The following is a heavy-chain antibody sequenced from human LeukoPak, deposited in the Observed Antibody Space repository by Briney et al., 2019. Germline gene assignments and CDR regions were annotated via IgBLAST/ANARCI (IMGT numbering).Heavy chain of an antibody. Sequence: PSETLSLTCAVSGYSISSGYYWGWIRHPPGKGLEWIGSIYHSGSTYYNPSLKSRGTISVDTSKNQFSLKLSSVTAADTAVYYCARVYSGSYLGYFDYWGQGTLVTVSS. V-gene: IGHV4-38-2*01. CDR1: GYSISSGYY. J-gene: IGHJ4*02. CDR3: ARVYSGSYLGYFDY. CDR2: IYHSGST. D-gene: IGHD1-26*01.